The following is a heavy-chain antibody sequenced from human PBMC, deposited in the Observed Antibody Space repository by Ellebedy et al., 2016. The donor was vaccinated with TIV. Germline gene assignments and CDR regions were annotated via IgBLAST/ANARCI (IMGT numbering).Heavy chain of an antibody. Sequence: PGGSLRLSCAASGFTFSSYSMNWVRQAPGKGLEWVSSISSSSSYIYYADSVKGRFTISRDNSKNTLYLQMNSLRAEDTAVYYCAKDTGYCSGGSCSIWGQGTLVTVSS. D-gene: IGHD2-15*01. CDR1: GFTFSSYS. J-gene: IGHJ4*02. V-gene: IGHV3-21*04. CDR2: ISSSSSYI. CDR3: AKDTGYCSGGSCSI.